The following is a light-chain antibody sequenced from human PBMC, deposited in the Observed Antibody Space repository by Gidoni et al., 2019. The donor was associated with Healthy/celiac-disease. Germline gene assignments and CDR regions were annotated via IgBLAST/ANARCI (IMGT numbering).Light chain of an antibody. J-gene: IGKJ1*01. Sequence: EIVLTQSPGTLSLSPGERATLSCRVSQSVSSSYLAWYQQKPGEAPRLLIYGASSRATGIPDRFSGSGSGTDCTLTISRLEPEDFAVYYCQQYGSSSWTFGQXTKVEIK. CDR3: QQYGSSSWT. CDR1: QSVSSSY. CDR2: GAS. V-gene: IGKV3-20*01.